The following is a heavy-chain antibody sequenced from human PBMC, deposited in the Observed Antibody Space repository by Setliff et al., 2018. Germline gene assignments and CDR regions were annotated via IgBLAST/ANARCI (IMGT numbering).Heavy chain of an antibody. CDR1: GFTFRDYS. D-gene: IGHD6-19*01. CDR2: INGGGTAT. V-gene: IGHV3-23*01. CDR3: ARAPFSSGWYGGWEYYFDY. Sequence: GGSLRLSCATSGFTFRDYSLTWVRQAPGKGLEWVSAINGGGTATYYADSVKGRFTISRDNSKNTVYLQMNSLRAEDTAVYYCARAPFSSGWYGGWEYYFDYWGQGTQVTVSS. J-gene: IGHJ4*02.